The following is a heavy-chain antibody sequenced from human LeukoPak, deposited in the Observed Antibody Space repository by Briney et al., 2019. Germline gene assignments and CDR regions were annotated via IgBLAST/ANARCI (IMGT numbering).Heavy chain of an antibody. Sequence: GGSLRLSCAASGFTFSSYGMHWVRQAPGKGLEWVAFIRYDGSNKYYADSVKGRFTISRDNAKNSLYLQMNSLRAEDTAVYYCARGTAMVTVGYFDYWGQGTLVTVSS. J-gene: IGHJ4*02. D-gene: IGHD5-18*01. CDR3: ARGTAMVTVGYFDY. CDR2: IRYDGSNK. V-gene: IGHV3-30*02. CDR1: GFTFSSYG.